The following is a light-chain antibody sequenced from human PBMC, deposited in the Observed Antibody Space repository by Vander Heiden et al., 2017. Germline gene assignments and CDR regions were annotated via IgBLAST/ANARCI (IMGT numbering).Light chain of an antibody. CDR3: QQFNSDPLFT. V-gene: IGKV1-9*01. CDR2: SAS. J-gene: IGKJ3*01. CDR1: QGIRNF. Sequence: DIQLTQSPSFLSASVGDKVTITCRASQGIRNFLAWYQQRPGEAPKLLIYSASTLKSGVPSRFSGSGSGTEFSLTISSLQPEDFATYYCQQFNSDPLFTFGPGTKVDSK.